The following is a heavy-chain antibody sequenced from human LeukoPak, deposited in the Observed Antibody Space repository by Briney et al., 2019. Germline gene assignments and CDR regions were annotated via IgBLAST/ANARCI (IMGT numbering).Heavy chain of an antibody. D-gene: IGHD3-22*01. J-gene: IGHJ4*02. Sequence: PSQTLSLTCTVSGGSISSGGYYWSWFRQHPGKGLEWIGYIYYSGSTYYNPSLKSRVTISVDTSKNQFSLKLSSVTAADTAVYYCARELKFDYYDSSGYSGYFDYWGQGTLVTVSS. CDR1: GGSISSGGYY. CDR3: ARELKFDYYDSSGYSGYFDY. CDR2: IYYSGST. V-gene: IGHV4-31*03.